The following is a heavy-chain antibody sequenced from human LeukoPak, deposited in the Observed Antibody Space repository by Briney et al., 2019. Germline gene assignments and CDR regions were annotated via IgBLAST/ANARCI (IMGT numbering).Heavy chain of an antibody. V-gene: IGHV1-8*01. CDR2: MNPNSGNT. J-gene: IGHJ3*02. CDR1: GYTFTSYD. CDR3: ARVGDWGGVDAFDI. D-gene: IGHD7-27*01. Sequence: ASVKVSCKASGYTFTSYDINWVRQATGQGLEWMGWMNPNSGNTSYAQKFQGRVTMTRNISISTAYMELSSLRSEDTAVYYCARVGDWGGVDAFDIWGQGTMVTVSS.